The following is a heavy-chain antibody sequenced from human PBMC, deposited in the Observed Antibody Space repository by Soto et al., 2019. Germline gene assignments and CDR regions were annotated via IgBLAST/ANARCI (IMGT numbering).Heavy chain of an antibody. V-gene: IGHV3-30*18. CDR1: GFTFSSYG. CDR2: ISYDGSNK. J-gene: IGHJ4*02. CDR3: AKDGGVGYCSGGSCSGFAY. D-gene: IGHD2-15*01. Sequence: PGGSLRLSCAASGFTFSSYGMHWVRQAPGKGLEWVAVISYDGSNKYYADSVKGRFTISRDNSKNTLYLQMNSLRAEDTAVYYCAKDGGVGYCSGGSCSGFAYWGQGTLVTVSS.